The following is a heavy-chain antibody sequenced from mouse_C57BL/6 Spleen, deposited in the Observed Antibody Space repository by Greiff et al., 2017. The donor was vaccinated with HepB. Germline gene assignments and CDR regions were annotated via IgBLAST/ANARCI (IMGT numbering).Heavy chain of an antibody. V-gene: IGHV3-6*01. D-gene: IGHD2-4*01. J-gene: IGHJ4*01. CDR1: GYSITSGYY. CDR3: ARSDYHYYAMDY. Sequence: EVKLQESGPGLVKPSQSLSLTCSVTGYSITSGYYWNWIRQFPGNKLEWMGYISYDGSNNYNPSLKNRISITRDTSKNQFFLKLNSVTTEDTATYYCARSDYHYYAMDYWGQGTSVTVSS. CDR2: ISYDGSN.